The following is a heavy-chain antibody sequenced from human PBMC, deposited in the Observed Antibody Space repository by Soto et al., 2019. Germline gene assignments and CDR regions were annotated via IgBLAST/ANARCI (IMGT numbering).Heavy chain of an antibody. D-gene: IGHD6-13*01. Sequence: GASVKVSCKASGYTFTGYYMHWVRQAPGQGLEWMGWINPNSGGTNYAQKFQGRVTMTRDTSISTAYMELSRLRSDDTAVYYCARERAAGYYYYGMDVGGQGIKVTGSS. CDR2: INPNSGGT. J-gene: IGHJ6*02. CDR1: GYTFTGYY. V-gene: IGHV1-2*02. CDR3: ARERAAGYYYYGMDV.